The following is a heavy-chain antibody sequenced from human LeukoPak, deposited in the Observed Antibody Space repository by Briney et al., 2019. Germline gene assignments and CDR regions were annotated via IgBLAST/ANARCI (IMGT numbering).Heavy chain of an antibody. D-gene: IGHD3-3*01. CDR3: ALQKFGVVTLFDY. Sequence: GGSLRLSCAASGLTFDDYAMHWVRQAPGKGLEWVSPISGDGGSTYYADSVKGRFTISRDNTKNSLYLQMNTLRTEDIAVYYFALQKFGVVTLFDYGGEGSLVTVYS. CDR2: ISGDGGST. V-gene: IGHV3-43*02. CDR1: GLTFDDYA. J-gene: IGHJ4*02.